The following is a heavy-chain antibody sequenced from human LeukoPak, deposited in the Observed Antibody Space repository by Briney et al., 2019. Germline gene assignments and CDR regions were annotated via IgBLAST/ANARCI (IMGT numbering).Heavy chain of an antibody. CDR3: ARDVGDKNSITIFGVVITGWFDP. J-gene: IGHJ5*02. CDR2: ISSSGSTI. V-gene: IGHV3-48*04. Sequence: PGGSLRLSCAASGFTFSSYSMSWVRQAPGKGLEWVSYISSSGSTIYYADSVKGRFTISRDNAKNSLYLQMNSLRAEDTAVYYCARDVGDKNSITIFGVVITGWFDPWGQGTLVTVSS. CDR1: GFTFSSYS. D-gene: IGHD3-3*01.